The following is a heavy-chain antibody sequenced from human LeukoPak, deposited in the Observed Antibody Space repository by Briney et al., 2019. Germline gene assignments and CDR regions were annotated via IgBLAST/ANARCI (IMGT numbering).Heavy chain of an antibody. CDR3: ARTPHDSGGYYPYYFDY. V-gene: IGHV1-69*05. CDR2: IIPIFGTA. CDR1: GGTFSSYA. J-gene: IGHJ4*02. D-gene: IGHD3-22*01. Sequence: ASVKVSCKASGGTFSSYAISWVRQAPGQGLEWMGGIIPIFGTANYAQKFQGRVTITTDESTSTAYMELSSLRSEDTAVYYCARTPHDSGGYYPYYFDYWGQGTLVAVSS.